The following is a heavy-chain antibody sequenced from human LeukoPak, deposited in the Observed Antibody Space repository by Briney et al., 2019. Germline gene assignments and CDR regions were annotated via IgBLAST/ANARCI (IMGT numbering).Heavy chain of an antibody. J-gene: IGHJ6*03. Sequence: GESLNTSCMGSGYRFMSYCGGWVPQIPGKGLEWMRIISPVDSATRYSPSFQGQVTISGDKSISTAYLQWSSLKAADTAMYYCARRGGSGAGDNYYYYMDVWGKGATVTVSS. CDR1: GYRFMSYC. V-gene: IGHV5-51*01. CDR2: ISPVDSAT. D-gene: IGHD3-10*01. CDR3: ARRGGSGAGDNYYYYMDV.